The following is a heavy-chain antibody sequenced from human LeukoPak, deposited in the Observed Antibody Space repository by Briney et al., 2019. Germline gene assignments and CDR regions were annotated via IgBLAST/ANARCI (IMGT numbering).Heavy chain of an antibody. CDR3: ARGYEGYLDY. CDR2: INRSGRT. V-gene: IGHV4-34*01. CDR1: GGSFSVYF. D-gene: IGHD1-1*01. Sequence: SETLSLTCAVNGGSFSVYFWTWIRQPPGKGLEWIGEINRSGRTNYNPSLKSRVAISLDTSKNQSSLKLSSVAAADTAVYYCARGYEGYLDYWGQGTLVTVSS. J-gene: IGHJ4*02.